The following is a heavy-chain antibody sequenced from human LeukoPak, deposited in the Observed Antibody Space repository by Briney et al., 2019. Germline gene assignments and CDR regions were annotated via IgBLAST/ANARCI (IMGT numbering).Heavy chain of an antibody. CDR2: ISGSGGST. Sequence: GGSLRLSCAASGFTFSSYGMSWVRQAPGKGLEWVSAISGSGGSTYYADSVKGRFTISRDNAKNSLYLQMNSLRAEDTAVYYCARGALLRGAAIDYWGQGTLVTVSS. CDR1: GFTFSSYG. V-gene: IGHV3-23*01. J-gene: IGHJ4*02. D-gene: IGHD3-10*01. CDR3: ARGALLRGAAIDY.